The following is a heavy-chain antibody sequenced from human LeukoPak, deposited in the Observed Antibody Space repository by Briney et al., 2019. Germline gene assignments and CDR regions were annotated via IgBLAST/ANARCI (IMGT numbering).Heavy chain of an antibody. CDR3: AKGVSSGWFSGCDY. CDR1: GFTFDDYG. J-gene: IGHJ4*02. Sequence: GRSLRLSCAASGFTFDDYGMHWVRQAPGKGLEWVSGITWNSDVMDYADSVKGRSTISRDNAKKSLYLQMNSLRAEDTAFYYCAKGVSSGWFSGCDYWGQGTLVTVSS. V-gene: IGHV3-9*01. CDR2: ITWNSDVM. D-gene: IGHD6-19*01.